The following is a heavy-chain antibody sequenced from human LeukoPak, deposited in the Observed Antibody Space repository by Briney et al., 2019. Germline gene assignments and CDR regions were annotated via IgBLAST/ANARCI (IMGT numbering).Heavy chain of an antibody. J-gene: IGHJ4*02. Sequence: GGSLRLSCAASGFTFSSYAMSWVRQAPGKGLEWVSTISDIGGSTSYADSVKGRFTISRDNSKNTLYLQMNSLRAEDTAVYYRARAQYSGYDFFDYWGQGTLVTVSS. V-gene: IGHV3-23*01. CDR1: GFTFSSYA. D-gene: IGHD5-12*01. CDR3: ARAQYSGYDFFDY. CDR2: ISDIGGST.